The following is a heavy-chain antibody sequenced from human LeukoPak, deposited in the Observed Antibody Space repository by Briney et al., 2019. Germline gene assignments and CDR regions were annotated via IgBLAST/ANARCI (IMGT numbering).Heavy chain of an antibody. CDR3: ARITRGYCSSTSCYTDWFDP. D-gene: IGHD2-2*02. CDR2: IYYSGST. J-gene: IGHJ5*02. Sequence: SETLSLTCTVSGGSIRSSSYYWGWIRHPPGKGLEWIGSIYYSGSTYYNPSLKSRVTISVDKSKNQFSLKLSSVTAADTAVYYCARITRGYCSSTSCYTDWFDPWGQGTLVTVSS. V-gene: IGHV4-39*01. CDR1: GGSIRSSSYY.